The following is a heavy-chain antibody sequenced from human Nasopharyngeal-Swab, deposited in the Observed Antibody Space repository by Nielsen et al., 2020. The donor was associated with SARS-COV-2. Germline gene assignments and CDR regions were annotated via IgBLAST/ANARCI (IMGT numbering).Heavy chain of an antibody. D-gene: IGHD2-21*01. CDR3: ARGGIPPHFRSYFDY. CDR1: GYTFTSYY. J-gene: IGHJ4*02. CDR2: INPSGGST. Sequence: ASVKVSCKASGYTFTSYYMHWVRRAPGQGLEWMGIINPSGGSTSYAQKFQGRVTMTRDTSTSTVYMELSSLRSEDTAVYYCARGGIPPHFRSYFDYWAQGTQVTVSS. V-gene: IGHV1-46*01.